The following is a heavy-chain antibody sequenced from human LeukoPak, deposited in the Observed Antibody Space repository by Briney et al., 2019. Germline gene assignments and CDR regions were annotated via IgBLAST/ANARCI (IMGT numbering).Heavy chain of an antibody. CDR2: IYHSGST. CDR1: GGSISSGGYS. D-gene: IGHD3-9*01. J-gene: IGHJ5*02. V-gene: IGHV4-30-2*01. CDR3: ARLYYDILTGGNWFDP. Sequence: PSETLSLTCAVSGGSISSGGYSWSWIRQPPGKGLEWIGYIYHSGSTYYNPSLKSRVTISVDRSKNQFSLKLSSVTAADTAVYYCARLYYDILTGGNWFDPWGQGTLVTVSS.